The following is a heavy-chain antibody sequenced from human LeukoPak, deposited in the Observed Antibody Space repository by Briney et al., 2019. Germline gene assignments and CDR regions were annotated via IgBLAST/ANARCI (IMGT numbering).Heavy chain of an antibody. Sequence: GGSLRLSCAASGFSFSSYEMNWVRQAPGKGLEWVSYISSSGSPIYYADSVKGRVTISRENAKNSLYLQMNSLRAEDTAIYYCARGFDGYNYLYFYYYAMDVWGQGTTVTVSS. CDR1: GFSFSSYE. V-gene: IGHV3-48*03. CDR3: ARGFDGYNYLYFYYYAMDV. D-gene: IGHD5-24*01. CDR2: ISSSGSPI. J-gene: IGHJ6*02.